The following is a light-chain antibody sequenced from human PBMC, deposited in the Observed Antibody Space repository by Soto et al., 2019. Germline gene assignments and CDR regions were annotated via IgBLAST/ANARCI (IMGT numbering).Light chain of an antibody. CDR1: SSDVGGYNY. V-gene: IGLV2-14*01. J-gene: IGLJ1*01. CDR2: EVS. Sequence: QSVLTQPASVSGSPGQSITISCSGTSSDVGGYNYVSWFQQHPCKAPKLMIYEVSDRPSGISDRFSGSKSGNTASLTISGLQAEDEADYYYSSYSSSSTLYVFGTGTKLTVL. CDR3: SSYSSSSTLYV.